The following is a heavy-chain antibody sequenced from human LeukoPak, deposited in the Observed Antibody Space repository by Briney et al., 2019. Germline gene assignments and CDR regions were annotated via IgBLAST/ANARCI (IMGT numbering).Heavy chain of an antibody. CDR1: GFSFSDYV. CDR2: IGKNGNNE. Sequence: GTSLRLSCLASGFSFSDYVMHWVRQAPGKGLEWVAVIGKNGNNEFYADSVRGRFLISRDNSKNTLHLQMNSLTPDDTAVYFCVRQSEGLDPWGQGTLLTVSS. D-gene: IGHD5-12*01. J-gene: IGHJ5*02. V-gene: IGHV3-30*03. CDR3: VRQSEGLDP.